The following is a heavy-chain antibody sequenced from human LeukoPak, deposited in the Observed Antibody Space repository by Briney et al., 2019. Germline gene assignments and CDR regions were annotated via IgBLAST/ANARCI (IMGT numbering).Heavy chain of an antibody. J-gene: IGHJ4*02. CDR2: IYASDTI. Sequence: SETLSLTCTVSGGSINSYYCSWIRQPPGQGLEWIGRIYASDTITYNPSLESRVSMSVDTSKNQFSLNLSSVTAADTAVYYCAREAHYYDSSGPTGYFDYWGQGTLVTVSS. V-gene: IGHV4-4*07. D-gene: IGHD3-22*01. CDR1: GGSINSYY. CDR3: AREAHYYDSSGPTGYFDY.